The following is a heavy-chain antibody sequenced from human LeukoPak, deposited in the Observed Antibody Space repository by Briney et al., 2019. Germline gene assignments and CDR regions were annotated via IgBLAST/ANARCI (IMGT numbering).Heavy chain of an antibody. D-gene: IGHD6-13*01. CDR3: ARGPSLTGIAAAGYDY. Sequence: PSETLSLTCTVSGGSISSYYWSWIRQLPGKGLEWIGYIYYSGSTNYNPSLKSRVTISVDTSKNQFSLKLSSVTAADTAVYYCARGPSLTGIAAAGYDYWGQGTLVTVSS. CDR2: IYYSGST. CDR1: GGSISSYY. J-gene: IGHJ4*02. V-gene: IGHV4-59*01.